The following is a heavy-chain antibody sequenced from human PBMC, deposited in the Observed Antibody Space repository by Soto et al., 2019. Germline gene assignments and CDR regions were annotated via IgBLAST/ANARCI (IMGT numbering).Heavy chain of an antibody. J-gene: IGHJ4*02. CDR2: ISYDGGLQ. D-gene: IGHD5-18*01. Sequence: QAQLVESGGVVVQPGRSLRLSCAASGFTFSSYGMNGVRQAPGTGLEWVAVISYDGGLQHYADSVKGRFTISRDNSKNMVLLQMNSLRAEDTAVYYCVSDRGYGHASVPYSWGQGTLVSVSS. CDR3: VSDRGYGHASVPYS. V-gene: IGHV3-30*03. CDR1: GFTFSSYG.